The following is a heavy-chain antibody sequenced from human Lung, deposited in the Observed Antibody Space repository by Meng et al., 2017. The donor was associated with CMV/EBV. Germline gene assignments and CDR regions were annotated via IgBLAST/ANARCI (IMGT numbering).Heavy chain of an antibody. CDR3: ARDGAPAATPWGNWFDP. CDR2: IKQDGSEK. Sequence: GGSLRLXCSASGFTFSSYWMSWVRQAPGKGLEWVANIKQDGSEKYYVDSVKGRFTISRDNAKNSLYLQMNSLRAEDTAVYYCARDGAPAATPWGNWFDPWGKGNXVNGAS. J-gene: IGHJ5*02. CDR1: GFTFSSYW. V-gene: IGHV3-7*01. D-gene: IGHD2-2*01.